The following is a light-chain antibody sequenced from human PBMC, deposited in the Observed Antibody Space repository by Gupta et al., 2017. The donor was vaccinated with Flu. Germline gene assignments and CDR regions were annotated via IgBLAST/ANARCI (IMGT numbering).Light chain of an antibody. Sequence: DIVLTQVPATLSLSPGESATLSCRASQSVGTSLAWYQQKPGQAPRLLLYDVSNRATGVPARFSGSGDGTDFILTISRREPEDFAVYYCQQRSRRPPEVTFGGGTKVDI. CDR3: QQRSRRPPEVT. CDR1: QSVGTS. CDR2: DVS. V-gene: IGKV3-11*01. J-gene: IGKJ4*01.